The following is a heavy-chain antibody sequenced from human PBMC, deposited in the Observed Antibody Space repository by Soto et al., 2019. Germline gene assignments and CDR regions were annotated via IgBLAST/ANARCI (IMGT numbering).Heavy chain of an antibody. J-gene: IGHJ4*02. Sequence: QTLSLTWAISGDSVSSNSAAWNLIRQSPSRGLEWLGRTYYRSKWYNDYAISVKSRITINPDTSKNQFSLQLNSVTPDDTAVYYCSRGFKTNFDYWGQGTLVTVSS. CDR3: SRGFKTNFDY. CDR2: TYYRSKWYN. CDR1: GDSVSSNSAA. V-gene: IGHV6-1*01.